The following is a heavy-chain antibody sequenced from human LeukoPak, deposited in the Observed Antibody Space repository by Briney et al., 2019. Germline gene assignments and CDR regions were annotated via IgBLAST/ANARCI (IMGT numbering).Heavy chain of an antibody. CDR3: ARYIVATINDY. CDR1: GGSISSSSYY. CDR2: IFYSGIT. V-gene: IGHV4-39*01. J-gene: IGHJ4*02. Sequence: SETLSLTRTVSGGSISSSSYYWGWIRQPPGKGLEWIGSIFYSGITYYNPSLKSRVTISVDTSKNQFSLKLSSVTAADTAVYYCARYIVATINDYWGQGTLVTVSS. D-gene: IGHD5-12*01.